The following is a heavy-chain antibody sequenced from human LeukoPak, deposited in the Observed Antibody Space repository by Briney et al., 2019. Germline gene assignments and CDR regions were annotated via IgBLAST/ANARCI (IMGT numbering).Heavy chain of an antibody. CDR1: GFTFSSYA. Sequence: GGSLRLSCAAPGFTFSSYAMHWVRQAPGKGLEWVAVISYDGSNKYYADSVKGRFTISRDNSKNTLYLQMNSLRAEDTAVYYCAREGLPSGYSSSWWGYYYYMDGWGKGTTVTVSS. J-gene: IGHJ6*03. CDR2: ISYDGSNK. CDR3: AREGLPSGYSSSWWGYYYYMDG. D-gene: IGHD6-13*01. V-gene: IGHV3-30*04.